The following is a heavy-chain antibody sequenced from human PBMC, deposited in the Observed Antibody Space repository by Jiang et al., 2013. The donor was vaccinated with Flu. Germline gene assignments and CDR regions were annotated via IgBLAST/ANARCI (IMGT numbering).Heavy chain of an antibody. J-gene: IGHJ4*02. CDR2: ISGSAGST. CDR1: SYG. V-gene: IGHV3-23*01. Sequence: SYGMNWVRPRLQGRGLEWVSAISGSAGSTYSADSVKGRFTISRDNSKNTLYLQMNSLRAEDTAVYFCAKARRHTGSTYYFDYWGQGTLVTISS. CDR3: AKARRHTGSTYYFDY. D-gene: IGHD5-12*01.